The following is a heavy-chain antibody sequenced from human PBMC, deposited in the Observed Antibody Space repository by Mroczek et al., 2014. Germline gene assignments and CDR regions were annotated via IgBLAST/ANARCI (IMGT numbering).Heavy chain of an antibody. Sequence: QVQLQQWGPGLVKPSQTLSLTCTVSGGSISSGSYYWSWIRQPAGKGLEWIGRIYTSGSTNYNPSLKSRVTISVDTSKNQFSLKLSSVTAADTAVYYCASWSSSWSGGDYWGQGTLVTVSS. CDR3: ASWSSSWSGGDY. V-gene: IGHV4-61*02. CDR1: GGSISSGSYY. D-gene: IGHD6-13*01. J-gene: IGHJ4*02. CDR2: IYTSGST.